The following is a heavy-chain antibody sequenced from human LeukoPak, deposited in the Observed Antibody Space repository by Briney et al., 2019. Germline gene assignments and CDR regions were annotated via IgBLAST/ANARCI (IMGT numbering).Heavy chain of an antibody. V-gene: IGHV3-48*03. CDR2: ISSSGSTI. J-gene: IGHJ4*02. D-gene: IGHD3-22*01. CDR3: AKEGGHDSSGYYYVGGYYFDY. CDR1: GFTFSSYE. Sequence: GTSLRLSCAASGFTFSSYEMNWVRQAPGKGLEWVSYISSSGSTIYYADSVKGRFTISRDNAKNSLYLQMNSLRAEDTAVYYCAKEGGHDSSGYYYVGGYYFDYWGQGTLVTVSS.